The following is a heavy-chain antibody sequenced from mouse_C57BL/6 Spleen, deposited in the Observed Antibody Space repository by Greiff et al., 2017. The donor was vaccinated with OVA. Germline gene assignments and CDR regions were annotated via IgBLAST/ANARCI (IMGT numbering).Heavy chain of an antibody. Sequence: EVKLVESGGDLLKPGGSLKLSCAASGFTFSSYGMSWVRQTPDKRLEWVATISSGGSYTYYPDSVKGRFTISRDNAKNTLYLQMSSLKSEDTAMYYCARQPQLGRFDYWGQGTTLTVSS. V-gene: IGHV5-6*01. CDR1: GFTFSSYG. J-gene: IGHJ2*01. CDR3: ARQPQLGRFDY. D-gene: IGHD4-1*02. CDR2: ISSGGSYT.